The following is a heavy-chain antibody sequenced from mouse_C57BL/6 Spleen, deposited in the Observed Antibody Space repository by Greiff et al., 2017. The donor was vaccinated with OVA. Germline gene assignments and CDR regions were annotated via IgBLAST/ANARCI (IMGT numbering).Heavy chain of an antibody. CDR2: IHPNSGST. CDR1: GYTFTSYW. CDR3: AREEEVYGSTPWFAY. D-gene: IGHD1-1*01. Sequence: VQLQQPGAELVKPGASVKLSCKASGYTFTSYWMHWVKQRPGQGLEWIGMIHPNSGSTNYNEKFKSKATLTVDKSSSTAYMQRSSLTSEDSAVYYCAREEEVYGSTPWFAYWGQGTLVTVSA. J-gene: IGHJ3*01. V-gene: IGHV1-64*01.